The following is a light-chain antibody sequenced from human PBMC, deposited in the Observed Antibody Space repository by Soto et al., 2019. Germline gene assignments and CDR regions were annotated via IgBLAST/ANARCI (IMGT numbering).Light chain of an antibody. V-gene: IGLV2-8*01. CDR2: DVS. J-gene: IGLJ3*02. Sequence: QSALTQPPSASGSPGQSVTISCTGTSSDVGVYDYVSWYQQHPGKAPKVMIYDVSKRPSGVPGRFSGSKSGNTASLTVSGLQAEDEADYYCRSYAGSNNWVFGGGTKLTVL. CDR1: SSDVGVYDY. CDR3: RSYAGSNNWV.